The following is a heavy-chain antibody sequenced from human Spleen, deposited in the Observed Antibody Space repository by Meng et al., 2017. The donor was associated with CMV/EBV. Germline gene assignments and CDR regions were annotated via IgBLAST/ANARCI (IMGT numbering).Heavy chain of an antibody. V-gene: IGHV4-61*06. D-gene: IGHD2-2*01. J-gene: IGHJ5*02. CDR1: SDSYY. CDR3: ARGSGAIVVVPAALTNWFDP. Sequence: SDSYYWSWIRQHPGKRLEWLRDIYSSRTTDYNPSLKSRVTISVDTSKNQFSLKLSSVTAADTAVYYCARGSGAIVVVPAALTNWFDPWGQGTLVTVSS. CDR2: IYSSRTT.